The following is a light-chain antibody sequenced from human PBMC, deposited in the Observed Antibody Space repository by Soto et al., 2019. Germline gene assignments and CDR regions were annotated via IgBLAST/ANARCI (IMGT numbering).Light chain of an antibody. Sequence: EIVLTQSPGTLSLSPGERAILSCRASQSVNSNYLAWYQQKPGQAPRLLIYGASSRATGVPNRFSGSGSGTYFTLTISSLEPEDFAVYYCHQYGLLPRHPFGQGTKLEIK. V-gene: IGKV3-20*01. J-gene: IGKJ2*01. CDR1: QSVNSNY. CDR3: HQYGLLPRHP. CDR2: GAS.